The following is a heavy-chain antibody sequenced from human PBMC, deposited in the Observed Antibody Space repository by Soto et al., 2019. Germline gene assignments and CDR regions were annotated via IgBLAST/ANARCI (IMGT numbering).Heavy chain of an antibody. D-gene: IGHD2-2*02. CDR3: ARESRGYCSSTSCYTRLNYYGMDV. CDR2: TYYRSKWYN. CDR1: GDSVSSNSAA. J-gene: IGHJ6*02. Sequence: SQTLSLTCAISGDSVSSNSAAWNWIRQSPSRGPEWLGRTYYRSKWYNDYAVSVKSRITINPDTSKNQFSLQLNSVTPEDTAVYYCARESRGYCSSTSCYTRLNYYGMDVWGQGTTVTVSS. V-gene: IGHV6-1*01.